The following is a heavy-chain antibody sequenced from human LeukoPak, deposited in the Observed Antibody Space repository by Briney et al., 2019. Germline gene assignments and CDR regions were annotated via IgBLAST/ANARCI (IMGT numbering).Heavy chain of an antibody. V-gene: IGHV4-59*01. CDR2: IYYSGST. CDR3: ARGGYSYGYGY. D-gene: IGHD5-18*01. CDR1: GGSISSYY. J-gene: IGHJ4*02. Sequence: SETLSLTCTVSGGSISSYYWSWIRQPPGKGLEWIGYIYYSGSTNYNPSLKSRVTISVDTSKNQFSLKLSSVTAADTAVYYCARGGYSYGYGYWGQGTLVTVSS.